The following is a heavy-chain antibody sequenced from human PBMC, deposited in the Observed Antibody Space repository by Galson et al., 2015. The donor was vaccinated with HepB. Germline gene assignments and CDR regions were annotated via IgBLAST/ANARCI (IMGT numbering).Heavy chain of an antibody. CDR1: GYTFTNYA. CDR3: ARDMKEVPSGFDY. V-gene: IGHV1-3*01. CDR2: INVGNGNT. Sequence: SVKVSCKASGYTFTNYALHWVRQAPGQRLEWMGWINVGNGNTKYSQKFQGRVSITRDTSATTAYMELSSLRSEDTAVYYCARDMKEVPSGFDYWGQGTLVTVSS. J-gene: IGHJ4*02. D-gene: IGHD6-25*01.